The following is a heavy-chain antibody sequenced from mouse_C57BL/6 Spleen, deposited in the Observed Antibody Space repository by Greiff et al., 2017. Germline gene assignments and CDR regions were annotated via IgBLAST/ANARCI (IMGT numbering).Heavy chain of an antibody. J-gene: IGHJ2*01. V-gene: IGHV1-22*01. Sequence: EVQLQESGPELVKPGASVKMSCKASGYTFTDYNMHWVKQSHGKSLEWIGYINPNNGGTSYNQKFKGKATLTVNKSSSTAYMELRSLTSEDSAVYYCARWLGSTVVAPFDYWGQGTTLTVSS. D-gene: IGHD1-1*01. CDR1: GYTFTDYN. CDR3: ARWLGSTVVAPFDY. CDR2: INPNNGGT.